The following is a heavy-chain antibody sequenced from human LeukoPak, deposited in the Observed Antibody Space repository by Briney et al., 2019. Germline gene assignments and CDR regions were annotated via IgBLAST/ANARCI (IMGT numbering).Heavy chain of an antibody. J-gene: IGHJ3*02. D-gene: IGHD3-22*01. V-gene: IGHV3-23*01. CDR1: GFTFSSYA. Sequence: PGGSLRLSCAASGFTFSSYAMSWVRQAQGKGLEWVSAISSSGGSTYYADSVKGRFTISRDNSKNTLYLQMNSLRAEDTAVYYCEKDRSQNYYDISGPTFYIWGQGTIVTVSS. CDR2: ISSSGGST. CDR3: EKDRSQNYYDISGPTFYI.